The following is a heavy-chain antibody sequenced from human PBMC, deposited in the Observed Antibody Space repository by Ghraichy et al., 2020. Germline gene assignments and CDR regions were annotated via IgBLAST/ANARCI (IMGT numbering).Heavy chain of an antibody. J-gene: IGHJ4*02. Sequence: SETLSLTCTVSGGSISSSSYYWGWIRQPPGKGLEWTGSIYYSGSTYYNPSLKSRVTISVDTSKNQFSLKLSSVTAADTAVYYCATYYDFWSGYYPGYWGQGTLVTVSS. CDR2: IYYSGST. V-gene: IGHV4-39*01. CDR3: ATYYDFWSGYYPGY. D-gene: IGHD3-3*01. CDR1: GGSISSSSYY.